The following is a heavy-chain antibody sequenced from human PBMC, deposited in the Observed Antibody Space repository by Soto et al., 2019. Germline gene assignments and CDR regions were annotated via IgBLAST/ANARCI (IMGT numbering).Heavy chain of an antibody. J-gene: IGHJ4*02. Sequence: ASVKVSCKASGYTFTSYGISWVRQAPGQGLEWMGWISAYNGNTNYAQKLQGRVTMTTDTSTSTAYMELRSLRSDDTAVYYCARKYCSSTSCYYGFSAKSGFYYFDYWGQGTLVTVSS. CDR2: ISAYNGNT. D-gene: IGHD2-2*01. CDR1: GYTFTSYG. V-gene: IGHV1-18*04. CDR3: ARKYCSSTSCYYGFSAKSGFYYFDY.